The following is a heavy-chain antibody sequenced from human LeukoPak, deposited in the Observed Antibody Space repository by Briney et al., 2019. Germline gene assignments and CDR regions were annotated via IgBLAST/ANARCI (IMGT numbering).Heavy chain of an antibody. V-gene: IGHV4-34*01. Sequence: SETLSLTCAVYSGSFSGYHWTWLRQPPGKGLEWIGEINHSGSTNYNPSLKSRVTISVDTSKNQFSLKLSSVTAADTAVYYCAGSYYYDSSAQFDPWGQGTLVTVSS. J-gene: IGHJ5*02. D-gene: IGHD3-22*01. CDR2: INHSGST. CDR3: AGSYYYDSSAQFDP. CDR1: SGSFSGYH.